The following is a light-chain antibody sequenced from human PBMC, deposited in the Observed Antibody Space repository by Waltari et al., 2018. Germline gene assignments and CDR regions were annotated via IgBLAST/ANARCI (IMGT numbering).Light chain of an antibody. Sequence: DIQMTQSPSSLSASVGDKVTITCQASQNINNWLAWYQEKPGTAPKSLIYQASNLESGVPSRFSGSGSGTDFSLTISSLQSEDFATYYCQQYNSEPPTFGQGTKVEIK. CDR1: QNINNW. CDR3: QQYNSEPPT. J-gene: IGKJ1*01. V-gene: IGKV1-5*01. CDR2: QAS.